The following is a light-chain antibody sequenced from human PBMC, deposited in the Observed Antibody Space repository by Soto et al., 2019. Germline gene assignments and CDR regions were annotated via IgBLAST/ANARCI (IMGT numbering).Light chain of an antibody. CDR2: DVT. V-gene: IGLV2-8*01. Sequence: QSALTQPPSASGSPGQSVTISCTGASSDVGGYNFVSWYQHHPGKAPRLMIYDVTQRPSGVPDRFSGSKSGNTASLTVSGLQLDDXAYYYCSSYAGSSIPVAFGGGTKLTVL. CDR3: SSYAGSSIPVA. CDR1: SSDVGGYNF. J-gene: IGLJ2*01.